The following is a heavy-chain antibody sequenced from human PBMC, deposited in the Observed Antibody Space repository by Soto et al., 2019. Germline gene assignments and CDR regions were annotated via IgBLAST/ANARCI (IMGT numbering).Heavy chain of an antibody. V-gene: IGHV4-39*07. J-gene: IGHJ6*02. D-gene: IGHD5-18*01. CDR2: IKYSGTT. CDR3: ARGRGYSYGYYYYYGMDV. Sequence: PSETLSLTCAVSGGSVSSSRCHWGWIRQPPGKGLEWIARIKYSGTTFYNPSLKSRVTISVDTSKNQFSLKLSSVTAADTAVYYCARGRGYSYGYYYYYGMDVWGQGTTVTVSS. CDR1: GGSVSSSRCH.